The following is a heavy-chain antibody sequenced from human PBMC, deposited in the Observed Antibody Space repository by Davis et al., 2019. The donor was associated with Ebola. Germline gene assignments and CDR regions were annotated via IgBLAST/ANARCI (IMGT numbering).Heavy chain of an antibody. Sequence: PSETLSLTCAVYGGSFSGYYWSWIRQPPGKGLEWIGEINHSGSTNYNPSLKSRVTISVDTSKNQFSLKLSSVTAADTAVYYCTRGRRQILDDCGGDCYSGGSIDYWGQGTLVTVSS. CDR3: TRGRRQILDDCGGDCYSGGSIDY. J-gene: IGHJ4*02. V-gene: IGHV4-34*01. D-gene: IGHD2-21*02. CDR2: INHSGST. CDR1: GGSFSGYY.